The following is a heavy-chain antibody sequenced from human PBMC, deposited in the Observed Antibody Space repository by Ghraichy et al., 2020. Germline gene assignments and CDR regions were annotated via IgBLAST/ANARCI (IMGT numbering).Heavy chain of an antibody. V-gene: IGHV3-23*01. CDR1: GLTSDTYG. Sequence: GSLRLSCAASGLTSDTYGMTWVRQAPGKGLEWVSLISAGGGYTYYADSVKGRFTISRDNSKSTVALQMNSLRAEDTAVYYCARSMVGATRGWFDPWGQGTLVTVST. CDR2: ISAGGGYT. D-gene: IGHD1-26*01. J-gene: IGHJ5*02. CDR3: ARSMVGATRGWFDP.